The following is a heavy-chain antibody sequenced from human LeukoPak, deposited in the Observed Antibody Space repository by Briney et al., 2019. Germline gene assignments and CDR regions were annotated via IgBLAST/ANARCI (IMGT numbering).Heavy chain of an antibody. CDR3: AKDAAMVRGVTYFDY. J-gene: IGHJ4*02. D-gene: IGHD3-10*01. CDR2: INSDGSST. Sequence: PGGSLRLSCAASGFTFSSYWMHWVRQAPGKGLVWVSRINSDGSSTSYADSVKGRFTISRDNSKNTLYLQMNSLRAEDTAVYYCAKDAAMVRGVTYFDYWGQGTLVTVSS. V-gene: IGHV3-74*01. CDR1: GFTFSSYW.